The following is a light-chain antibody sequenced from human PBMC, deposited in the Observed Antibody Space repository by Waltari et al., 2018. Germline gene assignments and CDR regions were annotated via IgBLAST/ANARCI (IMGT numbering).Light chain of an antibody. Sequence: QSVLTQPPSASGTPGQRVTISCSGSSSNIGSNVVNWYQQVPGTTPKRLIYRNDQRPSGVPDRVSGSKSGTSASLAISGLRSEDEADYYCAAWDDKRGGRWEFGGGTKLTVL. CDR1: SSNIGSNV. CDR3: AAWDDKRGGRWE. J-gene: IGLJ2*01. CDR2: RND. V-gene: IGLV1-47*01.